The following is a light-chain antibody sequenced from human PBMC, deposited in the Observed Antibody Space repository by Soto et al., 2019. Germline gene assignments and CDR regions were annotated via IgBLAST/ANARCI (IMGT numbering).Light chain of an antibody. Sequence: DIAMTQSPATLSVSPGERVTLSCRASQSVSSNLAWYQQKPGQAPRLLIYGASTRATGIPARFSGSGSGTEFTLTISSLQSEDFVVYYCQQYNNWPRTFGQGTKV. CDR1: QSVSSN. V-gene: IGKV3-15*01. CDR3: QQYNNWPRT. CDR2: GAS. J-gene: IGKJ1*01.